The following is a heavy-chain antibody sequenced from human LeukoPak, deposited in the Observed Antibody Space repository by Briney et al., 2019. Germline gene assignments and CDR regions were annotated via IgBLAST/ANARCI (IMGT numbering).Heavy chain of an antibody. J-gene: IGHJ4*02. CDR2: INPSGGST. V-gene: IGHV1-46*01. CDR3: ARDEKTSMVRGVSDY. D-gene: IGHD3-10*01. Sequence: ASVKVSCKASGHTFTSYYMHWVRQAPGQGLEWMGIINPSGGSTSYAQKFQGRVTMTRDTSTSTVYMELSSLRSEDTAVYYCARDEKTSMVRGVSDYWGQGTLVTVSS. CDR1: GHTFTSYY.